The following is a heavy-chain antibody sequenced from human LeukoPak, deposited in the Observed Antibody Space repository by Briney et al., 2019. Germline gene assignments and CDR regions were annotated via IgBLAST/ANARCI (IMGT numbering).Heavy chain of an antibody. V-gene: IGHV1-46*01. Sequence: ASVEVSCKASGSTFTRHWIHWVRQAPGQGLEWMGLINPSGTSTYYAQKFQGRVTMTRDTSTSTLHMELSSLRSEDTAVYYCARDNSDVVGATMYWYFDLWGRGTLVSVSS. CDR3: ARDNSDVVGATMYWYFDL. CDR2: INPSGTST. J-gene: IGHJ2*01. D-gene: IGHD1-26*01. CDR1: GSTFTRHW.